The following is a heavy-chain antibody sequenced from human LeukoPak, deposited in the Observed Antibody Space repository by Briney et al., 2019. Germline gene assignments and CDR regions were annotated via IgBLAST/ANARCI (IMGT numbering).Heavy chain of an antibody. D-gene: IGHD3-16*01. Sequence: GGSLRLSCAASGFTFSTYAMNWVRQAPGKGLEWVSGISGSGGGEFYADSVKGRFAISRDKSKSTLYLQMNSLKAEDAAVYYCAKDNADYPIYYFDSWGQGTLVTVSS. CDR2: ISGSGGGE. V-gene: IGHV3-23*01. CDR3: AKDNADYPIYYFDS. CDR1: GFTFSTYA. J-gene: IGHJ4*02.